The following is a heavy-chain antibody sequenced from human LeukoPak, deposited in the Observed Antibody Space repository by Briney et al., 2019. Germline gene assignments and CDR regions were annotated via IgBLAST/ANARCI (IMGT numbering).Heavy chain of an antibody. V-gene: IGHV3-21*01. CDR3: AREYCSGGSCSIPFDY. Sequence: PGGSLRLSCAASGFTFSSYSMNWVRQAPGKGLEWVSSISSSSSYIYYAGSVKGRFTISRDNAKNSLYLQMNSLRAEDTAVYYCAREYCSGGSCSIPFDYWGQGALVTVSS. CDR2: ISSSSSYI. CDR1: GFTFSSYS. J-gene: IGHJ4*02. D-gene: IGHD2-15*01.